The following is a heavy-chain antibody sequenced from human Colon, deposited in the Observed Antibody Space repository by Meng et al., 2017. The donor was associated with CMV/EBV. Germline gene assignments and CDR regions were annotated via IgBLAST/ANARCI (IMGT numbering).Heavy chain of an antibody. CDR2: INPSGGST. CDR3: ASNYDILTGSIAGPWVVDYYYYYGMDV. J-gene: IGHJ6*02. V-gene: IGHV1-46*01. CDR1: GYTFTSYY. Sequence: ASVKVSCKASGYTFTSYYMHWVRQAPGQGLEWMGIINPSGGSTSYAQKFQGRVTMTRDTSTSTVYMELSSLRSEDTAVYYCASNYDILTGSIAGPWVVDYYYYYGMDVWGQGTTVTVSS. D-gene: IGHD3-9*01.